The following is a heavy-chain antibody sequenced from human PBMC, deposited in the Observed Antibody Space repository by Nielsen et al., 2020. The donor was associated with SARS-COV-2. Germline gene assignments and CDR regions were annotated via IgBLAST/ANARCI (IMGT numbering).Heavy chain of an antibody. Sequence: ASVKVSCKASGYTFTSYGISWVRQAPGQGLEWMGWISAYNGNTNYAQKLQGRVTMTTDTSTSTAYMELRSLRSDDTAVYYCARDNGQWLVRGYFQHWGQGTLVTVSS. CDR1: GYTFTSYG. CDR3: ARDNGQWLVRGYFQH. D-gene: IGHD6-19*01. V-gene: IGHV1-18*01. J-gene: IGHJ1*01. CDR2: ISAYNGNT.